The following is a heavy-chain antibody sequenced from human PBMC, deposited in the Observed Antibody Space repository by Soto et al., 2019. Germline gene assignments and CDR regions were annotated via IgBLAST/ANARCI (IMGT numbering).Heavy chain of an antibody. CDR1: GGSISSYY. D-gene: IGHD6-6*01. CDR3: ARGIAARGAWFDP. Sequence: PSETLSLTCTVSGGSISSYYWSWIRQPPGKGLEWIGYIYYSGSTNYNPSLKSRVTISVDTSKNQFSLKLSSVTAADTAVYYCARGIAARGAWFDPWGQGTLVTVSS. J-gene: IGHJ5*02. V-gene: IGHV4-59*01. CDR2: IYYSGST.